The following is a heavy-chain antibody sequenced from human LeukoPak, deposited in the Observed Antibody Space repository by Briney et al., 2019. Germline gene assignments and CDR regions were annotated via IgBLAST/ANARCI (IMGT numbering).Heavy chain of an antibody. D-gene: IGHD1-26*01. CDR3: ARDPEWELLGYFDY. J-gene: IGHJ4*02. Sequence: GGSLRLSCAASGFTFDDYAMQWVRQAPGKGLEWVSLISGDGGRTYYADSVKGRFTISRDNAKNSLYLQMNSLRAEDTAVYYCARDPEWELLGYFDYWGQGTLVTVSS. CDR2: ISGDGGRT. CDR1: GFTFDDYA. V-gene: IGHV3-43*02.